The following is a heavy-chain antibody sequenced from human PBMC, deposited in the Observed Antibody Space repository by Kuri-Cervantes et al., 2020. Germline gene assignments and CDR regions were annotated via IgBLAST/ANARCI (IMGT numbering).Heavy chain of an antibody. J-gene: IGHJ4*02. CDR3: AKSHYYGSGSYYIPYDY. CDR2: ITSSGRYI. CDR1: GFMFNDYS. D-gene: IGHD3-10*01. Sequence: GESLKISCAASGFMFNDYSMNWVRQAPGKGLERVSSITSSGRYIYYADSVRGRFTISRDNSKNTLYLQMNSLRAEDTAVYYCAKSHYYGSGSYYIPYDYWGQGTLVTVSS. V-gene: IGHV3-23*01.